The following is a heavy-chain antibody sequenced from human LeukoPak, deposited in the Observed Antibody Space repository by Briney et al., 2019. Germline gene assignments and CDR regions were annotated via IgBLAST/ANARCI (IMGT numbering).Heavy chain of an antibody. CDR2: ISSSSSYI. D-gene: IGHD2-2*01. V-gene: IGHV3-21*01. CDR1: GFTFSSYS. CDR3: ARGPAQPVVPAAIDY. J-gene: IGHJ4*02. Sequence: GGSLRLSCAASGFTFSSYSMNWVRQAPGKGLEWVSSISSSSSYIYYADSVKGRFTISRDNAKNSLYLQMNSLRAEDTAVYYCARGPAQPVVPAAIDYWGQGTLVTVSS.